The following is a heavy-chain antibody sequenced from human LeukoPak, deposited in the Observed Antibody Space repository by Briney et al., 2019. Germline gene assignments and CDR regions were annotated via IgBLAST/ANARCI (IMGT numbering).Heavy chain of an antibody. Sequence: SLRLSCAASGFTFNDYAMQWVRQAPGKGLEWGSGISWNSGSIGYADSVKGRFTISRDNAKNSLYLQMNSLRAEDTALYYCAKGAQLVYTARWLDPWGQGTLVTVSS. D-gene: IGHD2-2*02. V-gene: IGHV3-9*01. J-gene: IGHJ5*02. CDR2: ISWNSGSI. CDR3: AKGAQLVYTARWLDP. CDR1: GFTFNDYA.